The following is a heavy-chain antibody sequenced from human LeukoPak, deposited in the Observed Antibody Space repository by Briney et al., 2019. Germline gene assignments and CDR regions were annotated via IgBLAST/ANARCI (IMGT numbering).Heavy chain of an antibody. Sequence: ASVKVSCKASGYTFTSYYMHWVRQAPGQGLEWMGKINPSGGSTSYAQKFQGRVTMTRDTSTSTVYMELSSLRSEDTAVYYCAREEDSSGYYGTDTRFDYWGQGTLVTVSS. J-gene: IGHJ4*02. V-gene: IGHV1-46*01. CDR3: AREEDSSGYYGTDTRFDY. D-gene: IGHD3-22*01. CDR2: INPSGGST. CDR1: GYTFTSYY.